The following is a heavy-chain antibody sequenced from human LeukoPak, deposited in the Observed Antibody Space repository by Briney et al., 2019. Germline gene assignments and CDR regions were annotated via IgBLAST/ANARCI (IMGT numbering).Heavy chain of an antibody. V-gene: IGHV3-21*01. CDR3: AGTDALYYYGMDV. CDR1: GFTFSSYS. CDR2: ISSSSSYI. Sequence: GGSLRLSCAASGFTFSSYSMNWVRQAPGKGLEWVSSISSSSSYIYYAGSVKGRFTISRDNAKNSLYLQMNSLRAEDTAVYYCAGTDALYYYGMDVWGQGTTVTVSS. J-gene: IGHJ6*02.